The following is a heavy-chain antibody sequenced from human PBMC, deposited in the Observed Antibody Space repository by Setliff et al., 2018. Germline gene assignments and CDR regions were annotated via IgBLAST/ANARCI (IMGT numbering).Heavy chain of an antibody. Sequence: ASVKVSCKASGYTFTDFHIHWVRQAPGQRPEWMAWINPRSGGTNYAQNIQGRVSMTRDTSSSTAYMELSGLTSDDTAVYYCTRGGFSTSRRDYWYFDLW. J-gene: IGHJ2*01. D-gene: IGHD5-12*01. CDR1: GYTFTDFH. CDR2: INPRSGGT. V-gene: IGHV1-2*02. CDR3: TRGGFSTSRRDYWYFDL.